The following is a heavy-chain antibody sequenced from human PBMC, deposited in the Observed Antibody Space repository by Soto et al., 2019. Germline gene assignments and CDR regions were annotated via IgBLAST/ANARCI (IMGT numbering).Heavy chain of an antibody. V-gene: IGHV4-34*01. CDR3: ARDKITGLFDY. Sequence: QVQLQQWGAGLLKPSETLSLTCAVYGGSFSGYYWTWIRQPPGTGLEWIGEINHSGSTNYNPSLKGPVTMSVDTSQNPFSLKLTSVTAADTAVYYCARDKITGLFDYWGQGTLVTVSS. CDR2: INHSGST. CDR1: GGSFSGYY. D-gene: IGHD2-8*02. J-gene: IGHJ4*02.